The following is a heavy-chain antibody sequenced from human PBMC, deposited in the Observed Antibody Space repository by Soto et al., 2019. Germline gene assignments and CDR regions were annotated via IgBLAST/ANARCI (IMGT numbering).Heavy chain of an antibody. CDR1: GFTFSSYG. J-gene: IGHJ4*02. CDR2: LIHDGSNV. Sequence: QVQLVESGGGVVQSGRSLRLSCVASGFTFSSYGMHWVRQAPGKGLEWVAVLIHDGSNVYYAESVKGRFTISRDTSKNTLYLQMNSLRTEDTAVYYCARDLSVGAMGFDYWGQGTLVTVS. V-gene: IGHV3-30*03. CDR3: ARDLSVGAMGFDY. D-gene: IGHD1-26*01.